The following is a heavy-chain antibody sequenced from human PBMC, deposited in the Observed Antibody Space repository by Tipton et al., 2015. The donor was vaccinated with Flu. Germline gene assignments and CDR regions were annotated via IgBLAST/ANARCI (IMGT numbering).Heavy chain of an antibody. CDR3: ARSSSAYDYVWGDSYYFDF. D-gene: IGHD3-16*01. V-gene: IGHV4-39*07. CDR1: GGSIGSSTYY. Sequence: TLSLTCTVFGGSIGSSTYYWGWIRQPPGKGLEWIGSLYDSGITYYNPSLKSRVTISLDTSKNQFSLKLISVTAADTAVYYCARSSSAYDYVWGDSYYFDFWGQGTLVTVSS. CDR2: LYDSGIT. J-gene: IGHJ4*02.